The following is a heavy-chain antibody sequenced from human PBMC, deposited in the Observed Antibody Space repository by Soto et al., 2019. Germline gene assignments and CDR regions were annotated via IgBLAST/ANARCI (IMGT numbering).Heavy chain of an antibody. CDR1: GGSISNFY. V-gene: IGHV4-59*08. D-gene: IGHD3-9*01. J-gene: IGHJ6*03. CDR3: ARTVLGPDLLADSFVDYYYYMDV. Sequence: SETLSLTCTVSGGSISNFYWSWIRQPPGKGLEWIGYVYYTGSTSYNPSLKRRITFSANSSRGQFTLRLNSMTAADTAVNKCARTVLGPDLLADSFVDYYYYMDVWGQGTTVTVS. CDR2: VYYTGST.